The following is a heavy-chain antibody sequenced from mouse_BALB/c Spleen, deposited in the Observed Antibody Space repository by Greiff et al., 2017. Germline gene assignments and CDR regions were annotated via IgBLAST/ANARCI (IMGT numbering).Heavy chain of an antibody. D-gene: IGHD2-4*01. J-gene: IGHJ1*01. CDR2: IYPGNVNT. CDR3: VKNYDYDRYFDV. Sequence: QVQLQQSGPELVKPGASVRISCKASGYTFTSYYIHWVKQRPGQGLEWIGWIYPGNVNTKYNEKFKGKATLTADKSTSTAYMQRSSLTSEDSAVYSCVKNYDYDRYFDVWGAGTTVTVSS. CDR1: GYTFTSYY. V-gene: IGHV1S56*01.